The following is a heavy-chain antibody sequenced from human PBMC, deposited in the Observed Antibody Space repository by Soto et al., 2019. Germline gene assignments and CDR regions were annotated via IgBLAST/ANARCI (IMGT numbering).Heavy chain of an antibody. Sequence: ETLSLTCAVYGGSFSGYYWSWIRQPPGKGLEWIGEINHSGSTNYNPSLKSRVTISVDTSKNQFSLKLSSVTAADTAVYYCARGFGYDYGSGSYSPLAFDIWGQGTMVTVSS. V-gene: IGHV4-34*01. CDR3: ARGFGYDYGSGSYSPLAFDI. D-gene: IGHD3-10*01. J-gene: IGHJ3*02. CDR1: GGSFSGYY. CDR2: INHSGST.